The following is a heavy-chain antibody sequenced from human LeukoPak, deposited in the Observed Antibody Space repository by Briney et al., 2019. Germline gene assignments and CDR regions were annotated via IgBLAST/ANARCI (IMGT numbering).Heavy chain of an antibody. V-gene: IGHV3-30*03. CDR1: GFTFSNYG. CDR2: ISYDGSNK. D-gene: IGHD1-14*01. J-gene: IGHJ4*02. Sequence: PGGSLRLSCAASGFTFSNYGMHWVRQAPGKGLEWVAVISYDGSNKYYADSVKGRFTISRDNSKNTLYLQMNSLRAEDTAVYYCARGGNPSYFDYWGQGTLVTVSS. CDR3: ARGGNPSYFDY.